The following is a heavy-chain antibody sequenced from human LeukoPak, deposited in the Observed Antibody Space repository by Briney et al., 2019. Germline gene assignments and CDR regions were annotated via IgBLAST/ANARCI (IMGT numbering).Heavy chain of an antibody. J-gene: IGHJ4*02. Sequence: GGSLRFSCAASGFTFSSYAMSWVRQAPGKGLEWVSAISGSGGSTYYADSVKGRLTISRDTSKNTLYLQMNSLRAEDTAAYYCAKLREQDGSYDYWGQGTLVTVSS. CDR3: AKLREQDGSYDY. D-gene: IGHD1-26*01. CDR2: ISGSGGST. V-gene: IGHV3-23*01. CDR1: GFTFSSYA.